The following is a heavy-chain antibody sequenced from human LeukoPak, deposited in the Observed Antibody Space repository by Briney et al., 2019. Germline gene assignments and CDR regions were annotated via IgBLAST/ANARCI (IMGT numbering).Heavy chain of an antibody. D-gene: IGHD6-6*01. Sequence: GASVKASCKASGYTFTGYYMHWVRQAPGQGLEWMGRINPNSGGTDYAQKFQGRVTMTRDTSVNTAYMELSRLGSDDTAVYYCAIQSIVPRPGYWGQGTLVTVSS. CDR2: INPNSGGT. CDR1: GYTFTGYY. J-gene: IGHJ4*02. V-gene: IGHV1-2*06. CDR3: AIQSIVPRPGY.